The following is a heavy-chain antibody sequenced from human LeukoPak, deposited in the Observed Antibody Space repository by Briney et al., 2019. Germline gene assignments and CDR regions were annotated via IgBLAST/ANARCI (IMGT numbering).Heavy chain of an antibody. J-gene: IGHJ4*02. D-gene: IGHD4-17*01. V-gene: IGHV1-18*01. Sequence: ASVKVSCKASGYTFTSYAMHWVRQAPGQGLEWMGWISAYNGNTNYAQKLQGRVTMTTDTPTSTAYMELRSLRSDDTAVYYCARDLMTTVTLWDYWGQGTLVTVSS. CDR1: GYTFTSYA. CDR2: ISAYNGNT. CDR3: ARDLMTTVTLWDY.